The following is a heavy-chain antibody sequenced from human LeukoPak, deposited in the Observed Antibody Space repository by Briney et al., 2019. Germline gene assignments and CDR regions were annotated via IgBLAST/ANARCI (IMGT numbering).Heavy chain of an antibody. CDR2: MYSGGST. J-gene: IGHJ4*02. CDR3: ARAEASSWFAY. CDR1: GFSVSNNY. D-gene: IGHD6-13*01. V-gene: IGHV3-66*01. Sequence: GGSLRLSCAASGFSVSNNYMSWVRQAPGKGLEWVSIMYSGGSTYYADSVKARFTISRDHAKNTLYLQMNSLRAEDTAVYYCARAEASSWFAYWGQGTLVTVSS.